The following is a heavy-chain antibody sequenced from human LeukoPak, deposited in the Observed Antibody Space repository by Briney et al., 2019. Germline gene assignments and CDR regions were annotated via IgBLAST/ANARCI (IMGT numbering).Heavy chain of an antibody. CDR2: INPGDSHT. V-gene: IGHV5-51*01. Sequence: GESLKISCKGSGYRFTSYWIAWVRQMPGKGLEWMGIINPGDSHTTYSPSFRGQVTISADESITTACLQWSSLKASDTAMYYCARGPSYYYMDVWGKGTTVTVSS. CDR3: ARGPSYYYMDV. CDR1: GYRFTSYW. J-gene: IGHJ6*03.